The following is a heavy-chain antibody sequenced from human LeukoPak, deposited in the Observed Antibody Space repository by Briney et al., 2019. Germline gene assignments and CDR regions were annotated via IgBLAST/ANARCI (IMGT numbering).Heavy chain of an antibody. Sequence: GGSLRLSCAASGFSFITYGIHWVRQAPDKGLEWVAFIRYDGSNRFYADSVRGRFTISRDNSKNTVYLQMNSLRAEDTAVYYCAKDRSMTTVTPFDNWGQGTLVAVSS. D-gene: IGHD4-17*01. J-gene: IGHJ4*02. V-gene: IGHV3-30*02. CDR3: AKDRSMTTVTPFDN. CDR1: GFSFITYG. CDR2: IRYDGSNR.